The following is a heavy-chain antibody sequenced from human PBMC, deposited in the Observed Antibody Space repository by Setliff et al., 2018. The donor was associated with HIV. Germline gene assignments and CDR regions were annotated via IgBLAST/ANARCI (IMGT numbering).Heavy chain of an antibody. Sequence: ASVKVSCKASGYTFTSYAMHWVRQAPGQRLEWMGWINAGNGNTKYSQRFQGRVTMTTDTPTSTAYMELRSLGSDDTAVYYCARIVALNGYPSDYWGQGTLVTVSS. CDR2: INAGNGNT. J-gene: IGHJ4*02. CDR1: GYTFTSYA. V-gene: IGHV1-3*01. CDR3: ARIVALNGYPSDY. D-gene: IGHD2-8*01.